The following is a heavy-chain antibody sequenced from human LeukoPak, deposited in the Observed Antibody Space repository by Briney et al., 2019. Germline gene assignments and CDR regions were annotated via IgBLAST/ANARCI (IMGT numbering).Heavy chain of an antibody. CDR1: GFTFSSYA. V-gene: IGHV3-30-3*01. Sequence: GRSLRLSCAASGFTFSSYAMHWVRQAPGKGLEWAAVISYDGSNKYYADSVKGRFTISRDNSKNTLYLQMNSLRAEDTAVYYCARDGDVDTAMVAAFDYWGQGTLVTVSS. CDR2: ISYDGSNK. CDR3: ARDGDVDTAMVAAFDY. J-gene: IGHJ4*02. D-gene: IGHD5-18*01.